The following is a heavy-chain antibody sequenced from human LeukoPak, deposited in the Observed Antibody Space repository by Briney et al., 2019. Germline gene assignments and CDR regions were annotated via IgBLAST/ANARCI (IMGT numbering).Heavy chain of an antibody. V-gene: IGHV3-9*01. J-gene: IGHJ4*02. Sequence: GGSLRLSCAASGFTFDDYAMHWVRQAPGKGLEWVSGISWNSGSIGYADSVKGRFTISRENAKNSLYLQMNSLRAGDTAVYYCAIAGIRGYEFDYWGQGTLVTVSS. CDR3: AIAGIRGYEFDY. D-gene: IGHD5-18*01. CDR1: GFTFDDYA. CDR2: ISWNSGSI.